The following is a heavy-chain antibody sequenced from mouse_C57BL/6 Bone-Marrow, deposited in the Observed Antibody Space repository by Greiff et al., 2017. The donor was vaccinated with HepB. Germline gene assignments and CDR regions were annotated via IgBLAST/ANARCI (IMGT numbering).Heavy chain of an antibody. Sequence: VQLQQSGAELVRPGTSVKVSCKASGYAFTNYLIEWVKQRPGQGLEWIGVINPGSGGTNYNEKFKGKATLTADKSSSNAYLQLSSLTSEDSAVYFCARATCSNYDYYAMDYWGKGTTVTVSS. CDR3: ARATCSNYDYYAMDY. V-gene: IGHV1-54*01. D-gene: IGHD2-5*01. CDR2: INPGSGGT. J-gene: IGHJ4*01. CDR1: GYAFTNYL.